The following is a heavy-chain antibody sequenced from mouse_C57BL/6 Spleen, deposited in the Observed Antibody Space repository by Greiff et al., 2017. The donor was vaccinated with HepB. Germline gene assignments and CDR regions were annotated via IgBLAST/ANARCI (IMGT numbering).Heavy chain of an antibody. Sequence: VQLQQSGAELVRPGTSVKVSCKASGYAFTNYLIEWVKQRPGQGLEWIGVINPGSGGTNYNEKFKGKAKLTADKSSSTAYMQLSSLTSEDSAVYFCARLAMAIYGSRGYFDVWGTGTTVTVSS. J-gene: IGHJ1*03. CDR2: INPGSGGT. CDR3: ARLAMAIYGSRGYFDV. D-gene: IGHD1-1*01. V-gene: IGHV1-54*01. CDR1: GYAFTNYL.